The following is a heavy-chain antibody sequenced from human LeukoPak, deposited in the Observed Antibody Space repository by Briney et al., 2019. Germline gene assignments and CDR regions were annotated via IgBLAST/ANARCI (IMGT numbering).Heavy chain of an antibody. D-gene: IGHD4-17*01. CDR2: IIPIFGTA. J-gene: IGHJ4*02. CDR3: ARVIALSDEAVTPRHYFDY. V-gene: IGHV1-69*13. CDR1: GGTFSSYA. Sequence: ASVKVSCKASGGTFSSYASSWVRQAPGQGLEWMGGIIPIFGTANYAQKFQGRVTITADESTSTAYMELSSLRSEDTAVYYCARVIALSDEAVTPRHYFDYWGQGTLVTVSS.